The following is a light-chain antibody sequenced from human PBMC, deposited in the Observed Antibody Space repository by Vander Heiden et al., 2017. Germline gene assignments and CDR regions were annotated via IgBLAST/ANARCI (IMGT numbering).Light chain of an antibody. J-gene: IGLJ3*02. CDR3: YSTDSSGNQGV. CDR1: ALPKKF. V-gene: IGLV3-10*01. CDR2: EDT. Sequence: SYQLTQPPPSPVLPGRMARITCSRDALPKKFAYWYQQKSGQAPVLIIFEDTKRPSGIPKRFSGSSSGKLATLTISGAQVEDEADYYCYSTDSSGNQGVFGGGTKVTVL.